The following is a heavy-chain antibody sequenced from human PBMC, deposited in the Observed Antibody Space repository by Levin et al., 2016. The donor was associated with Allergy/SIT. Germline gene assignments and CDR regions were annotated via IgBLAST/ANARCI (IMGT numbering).Heavy chain of an antibody. CDR2: IIPIFGTA. V-gene: IGHV1-69*01. J-gene: IGHJ4*02. Sequence: VKVSCKASGGTFSSYAISWVRQAPGQGLEWMGGIIPIFGTANYAQKFQGRVTITADESTSTAYMELSSLRSEDTAVYYCARSDWNDLFPDYWGQGTLVTVSS. CDR1: GGTFSSYA. CDR3: ARSDWNDLFPDY. D-gene: IGHD1-1*01.